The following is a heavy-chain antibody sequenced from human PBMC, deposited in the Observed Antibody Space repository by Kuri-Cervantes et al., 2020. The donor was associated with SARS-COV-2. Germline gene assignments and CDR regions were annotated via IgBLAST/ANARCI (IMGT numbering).Heavy chain of an antibody. V-gene: IGHV3-30-3*01. CDR1: HFTFLDYA. D-gene: IGHD1-26*01. Sequence: GGSLRLSCAASHFTFLDYAIHWVRQAPGKGLEWVAVVSYNGTNEYYAESVKGRFTISRDNYKNTVYLQMNSLRAEDTAVYYCTRESYSRNVGFDYWGQGTLVTVSS. J-gene: IGHJ4*02. CDR2: VSYNGTNE. CDR3: TRESYSRNVGFDY.